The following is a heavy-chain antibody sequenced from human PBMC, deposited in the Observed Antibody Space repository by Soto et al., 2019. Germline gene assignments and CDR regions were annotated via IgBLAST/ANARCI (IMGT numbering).Heavy chain of an antibody. CDR3: ARVGYYYDSSGYYPLPTRGMDV. CDR1: GGSFSGYY. D-gene: IGHD3-22*01. CDR2: INHSGST. V-gene: IGHV4-34*01. Sequence: SETLSLTCAVYGGSFSGYYWSWIRQPPVKVLEWIGEINHSGSTNYNPSLKSRVTISVDTSKNQFSLKLSSVTAADTAVYYCARVGYYYDSSGYYPLPTRGMDVWGQGTTVTVSS. J-gene: IGHJ6*02.